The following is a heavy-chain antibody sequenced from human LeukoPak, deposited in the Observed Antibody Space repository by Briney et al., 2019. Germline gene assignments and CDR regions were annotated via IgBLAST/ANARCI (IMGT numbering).Heavy chain of an antibody. J-gene: IGHJ4*02. CDR2: IWFDGSNK. CDR1: GFTFSSYG. Sequence: GGSLRLSCAASGFTFSSYGMHWVRQAPGKGLEWVAVIWFDGSNKYYADSAKGRFTISRDNSKNTLYLQMNSLRAEDTAVYYCARDRDWGCSYCSYWGQGTLVTVSS. CDR3: ARDRDWGCSYCSY. D-gene: IGHD7-27*01. V-gene: IGHV3-33*01.